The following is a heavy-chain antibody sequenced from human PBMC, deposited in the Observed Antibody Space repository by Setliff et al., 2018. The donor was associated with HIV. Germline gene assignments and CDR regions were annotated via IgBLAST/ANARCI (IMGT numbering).Heavy chain of an antibody. CDR1: GGSISSTNYF. CDR2: IYYHGST. D-gene: IGHD2-15*01. V-gene: IGHV4-39*02. J-gene: IGHJ4*02. Sequence: SGTLSLTCTVSGGSISSTNYFWGWIRQPPGKGLEWIGTIYYHGSTYYNPSLKSRVTISIDTSKNQFSLKLSSVTAADTAVYYCAREYCSAGSCYSGRWGQGMLVTVSS. CDR3: AREYCSAGSCYSGR.